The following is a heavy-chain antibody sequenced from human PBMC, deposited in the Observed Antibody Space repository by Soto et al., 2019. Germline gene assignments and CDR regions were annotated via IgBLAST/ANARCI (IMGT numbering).Heavy chain of an antibody. CDR2: IYYSGST. V-gene: IGHV4-61*01. D-gene: IGHD4-17*01. CDR1: GVSVSSGSYY. CDR3: AREVDYGENWFDP. Sequence: PSVTICLPSTVSGVSVSSGSYYWSWIRQPPGKGLEWIGYIYYSGSTKYNPSLKSRVTISVDTSKNQFSLKLSSVTAADTAVYYCAREVDYGENWFDPWGQGTLVTVSS. J-gene: IGHJ5*02.